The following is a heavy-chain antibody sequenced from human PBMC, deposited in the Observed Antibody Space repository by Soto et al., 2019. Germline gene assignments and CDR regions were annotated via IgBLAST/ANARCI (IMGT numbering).Heavy chain of an antibody. Sequence: QVQLQESGPGLVKPSQTLSLTCTVSGGSISSGGYYWSWIRQHPGKGLEWIGYIYYSGSTYYNPSLKSRVTISVDTSKNQFSLKLSSVTAADTAVYYCARVGSVVVTASDAFDIWGQGTMVTVSP. CDR1: GGSISSGGYY. CDR2: IYYSGST. J-gene: IGHJ3*02. V-gene: IGHV4-31*03. D-gene: IGHD2-21*02. CDR3: ARVGSVVVTASDAFDI.